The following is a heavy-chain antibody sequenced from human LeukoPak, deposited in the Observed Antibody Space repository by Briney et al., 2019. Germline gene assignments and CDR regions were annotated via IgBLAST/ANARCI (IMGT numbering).Heavy chain of an antibody. Sequence: GGSLRLSCAVSGITLSNYGMTWVRQAPGKGLEWVAGIGDSGGSTNYADSVKGRFTISRDNSKNTLYLQMNSLRAEDTAVYFCAKRGVVIRVILVGFHKEAYYFDSWGQGALVIVSS. CDR1: GITLSNYG. CDR3: AKRGVVIRVILVGFHKEAYYFDS. V-gene: IGHV3-23*01. D-gene: IGHD3-22*01. CDR2: IGDSGGST. J-gene: IGHJ4*02.